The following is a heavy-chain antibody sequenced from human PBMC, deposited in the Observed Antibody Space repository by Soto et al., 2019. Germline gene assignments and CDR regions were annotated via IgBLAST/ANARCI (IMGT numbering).Heavy chain of an antibody. J-gene: IGHJ4*02. V-gene: IGHV4-30-4*01. CDR2: ISYTGDT. CDR3: ARDRTGTSEYDY. Sequence: QVQLQESGPGLVKPSQTLSLTCTVSGGSISSSDSHWSWIRQPPGAGLEWIGYISYTGDTSYSPSLKSRLTISLDRSKYHFSLNLNSVTAADSAVYFCARDRTGTSEYDYWGQGTLVTVSS. CDR1: GGSISSSDSH. D-gene: IGHD1-1*01.